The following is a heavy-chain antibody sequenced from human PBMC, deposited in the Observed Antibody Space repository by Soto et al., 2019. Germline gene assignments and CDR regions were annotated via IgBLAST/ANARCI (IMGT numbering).Heavy chain of an antibody. D-gene: IGHD2-2*01. CDR2: ISAYNGNT. CDR1: GYTFRSYG. Sequence: PSVKVSCKASGYTFRSYGISWVRQAPGQGLEWMGWISAYNGNTNYAQKLQGRVTMTTDTSTSTAYMEVRSLRSDDTAVYYCARDSDCTSTSCRSYHYGMDVWGQGTTVTVSS. V-gene: IGHV1-18*04. CDR3: ARDSDCTSTSCRSYHYGMDV. J-gene: IGHJ6*02.